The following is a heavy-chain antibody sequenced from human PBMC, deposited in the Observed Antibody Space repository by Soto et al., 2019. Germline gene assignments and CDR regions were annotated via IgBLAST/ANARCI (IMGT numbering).Heavy chain of an antibody. CDR1: GYTFTSYD. CDR2: MNPNSGNT. Sequence: ASVKVSCKASGYTFTSYDINWVRQATGQGLEWMGWMNPNSGNTGYAQKFQGRVTMTRNTSISTAYMELSSLRSEDTAVYYCARDGYYDFWSGYYGNYYMDVWGKGTTVTVSS. J-gene: IGHJ6*03. D-gene: IGHD3-3*01. V-gene: IGHV1-8*01. CDR3: ARDGYYDFWSGYYGNYYMDV.